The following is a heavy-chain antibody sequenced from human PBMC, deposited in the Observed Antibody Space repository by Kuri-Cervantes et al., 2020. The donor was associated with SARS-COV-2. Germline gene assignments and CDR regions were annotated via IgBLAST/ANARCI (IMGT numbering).Heavy chain of an antibody. CDR3: AKVAKYYDFWSGPSAAYYFDY. J-gene: IGHJ4*02. D-gene: IGHD3-3*01. CDR1: GFSFSSYA. CDR2: IYSGGSST. V-gene: IGHV3-23*03. Sequence: GESLKISCAASGFSFSSYAMSWVRQAPGKGLEWVSVIYSGGSSTYYADSVKGRSTISRDNSKNTLYLQMNSLRAEDTAVYYCAKVAKYYDFWSGPSAAYYFDYWGQGTLVTVSS.